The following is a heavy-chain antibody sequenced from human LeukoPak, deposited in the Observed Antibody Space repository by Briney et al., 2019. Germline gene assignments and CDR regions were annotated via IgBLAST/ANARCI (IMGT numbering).Heavy chain of an antibody. D-gene: IGHD6-13*01. CDR3: AKDYGPKQLVFFDS. CDR2: ISENGGTT. V-gene: IGHV3-23*01. J-gene: IGHJ4*02. CDR1: GFTFSSYA. Sequence: QPGGSLRLSCAASGFTFSSYALSRGPPGPGKGLEWGSGISENGGTTFYAHSVKGRFTITRDNSKNTLYVQMNSLRGEDTAVYYCAKDYGPKQLVFFDSWGQGTLVTVSS.